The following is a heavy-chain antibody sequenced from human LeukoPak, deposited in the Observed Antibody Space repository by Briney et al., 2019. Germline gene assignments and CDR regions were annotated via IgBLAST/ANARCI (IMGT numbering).Heavy chain of an antibody. CDR3: ARVWGTGTTGAGFDY. Sequence: ASVKVSCKASGYTFTSYYMHWVRQAPGQGLEWMGIINPSGGSTSYAQKFQGRVTMIRDTSISTAYMELSRLRSDDTAVYYCARVWGTGTTGAGFDYWGQGTLVTVSS. J-gene: IGHJ4*02. V-gene: IGHV1-46*01. CDR2: INPSGGST. CDR1: GYTFTSYY. D-gene: IGHD1-1*01.